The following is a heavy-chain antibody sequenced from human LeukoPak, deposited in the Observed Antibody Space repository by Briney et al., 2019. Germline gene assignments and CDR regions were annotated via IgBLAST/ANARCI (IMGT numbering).Heavy chain of an antibody. V-gene: IGHV3-7*01. CDR3: ARDPGGPYYGSGSYSDY. J-gene: IGHJ4*02. Sequence: PGGSLRLSCAASGFTFSNYWMSWVRQAPGKGLEWVANIKQDGSEKSYVDSVKGRFTISRDNAQNSLYLQMNSLRDEDTAVYFCARDPGGPYYGSGSYSDYWGQGTLVTVSS. CDR1: GFTFSNYW. D-gene: IGHD3-10*01. CDR2: IKQDGSEK.